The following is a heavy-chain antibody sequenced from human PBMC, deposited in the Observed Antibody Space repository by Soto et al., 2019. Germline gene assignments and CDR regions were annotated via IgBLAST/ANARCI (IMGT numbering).Heavy chain of an antibody. J-gene: IGHJ4*02. CDR2: ITPVFGTA. CDR1: GGTFSSYA. V-gene: IGHV1-69*01. D-gene: IGHD3-22*01. Sequence: QVQLVQSGAEVKKPGSSVKVSCKASGGTFSSYAIDWVRQAPGQGLEWMGGITPVFGTANYAQKFQGRITITADESTSTANMELRSLRSEDTAVYYCARGVHYDSSGYYYFYWGQGTLVTVSS. CDR3: ARGVHYDSSGYYYFY.